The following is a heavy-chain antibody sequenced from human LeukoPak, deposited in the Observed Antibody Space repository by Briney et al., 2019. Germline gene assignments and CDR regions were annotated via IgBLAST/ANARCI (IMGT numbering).Heavy chain of an antibody. D-gene: IGHD6-19*01. V-gene: IGHV3-53*01. CDR2: IYSGVST. Sequence: GGSLRLSCAVSGLTVSNNYMSWVRLAPGRGLEWVLVIYSGVSTYYPDSVKGRFTISRDNSKNTLYLQMNSLRAEATAVYYCATVLSDSRGWYHFDNWGQGTLVTVSS. CDR1: GLTVSNNY. CDR3: ATVLSDSRGWYHFDN. J-gene: IGHJ4*02.